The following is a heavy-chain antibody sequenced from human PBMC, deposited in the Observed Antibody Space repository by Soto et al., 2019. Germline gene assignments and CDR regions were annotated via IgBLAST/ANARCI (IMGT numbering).Heavy chain of an antibody. V-gene: IGHV1-18*01. J-gene: IGHJ4*02. CDR1: VYMFFTYG. D-gene: IGHD3-10*01. CDR3: ARDLDGSGSYYTDY. CDR2: ISAYNGNT. Sequence: KLSCKASVYMFFTYGINWVREAPGQGLEWMGWISAYNGNTKYAQNLQGRVTMTTDASTSTAYMEMRSLRSDDTAVYYCARDLDGSGSYYTDYWGPGTPVTVSS.